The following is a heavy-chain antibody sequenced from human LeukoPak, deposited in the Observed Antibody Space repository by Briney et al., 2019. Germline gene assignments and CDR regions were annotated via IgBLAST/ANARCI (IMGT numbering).Heavy chain of an antibody. CDR2: ISSSSSYI. Sequence: GGSLRLSCAASGFTFSSYSMNWVRQAPGRGLEWVSSISSSSSYIYYADSVKGRFTISRDNAKNSLYLQMNSLRAEDTAVYYCARGNMIVVVITPFDYWGQGTLVTVSS. CDR1: GFTFSSYS. V-gene: IGHV3-21*01. J-gene: IGHJ4*02. D-gene: IGHD3-22*01. CDR3: ARGNMIVVVITPFDY.